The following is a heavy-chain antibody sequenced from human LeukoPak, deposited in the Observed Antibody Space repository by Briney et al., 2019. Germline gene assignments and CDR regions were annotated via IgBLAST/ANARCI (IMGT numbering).Heavy chain of an antibody. CDR2: INHSGST. D-gene: IGHD2-15*01. J-gene: IGHJ4*02. CDR3: ARIGPVRYCSGGSCPLDY. Sequence: SETLSLTCAVYGGSFSGYYWSWIRQPPGKGLEWIGEINHSGSTNYNPSLKSRVTISVDTSKNQFSLKLSSVTAADTAVYYCARIGPVRYCSGGSCPLDYWGQGTLVTVSS. CDR1: GGSFSGYY. V-gene: IGHV4-34*01.